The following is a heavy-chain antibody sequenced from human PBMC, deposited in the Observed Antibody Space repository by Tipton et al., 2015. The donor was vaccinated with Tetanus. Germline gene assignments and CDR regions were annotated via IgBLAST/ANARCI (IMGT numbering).Heavy chain of an antibody. V-gene: IGHV3-74*01. J-gene: IGHJ6*02. CDR3: ARRSLTSYGLDV. Sequence: SLRLSCVASGFTSSSHYMHWVRRVPGKGLVWVSRINTDGRRTHYADSVKGRFTISRDSAKNTLYLQMNSLRPDDTSIYYCARRSLTSYGLDVWGQGTTVTVSS. D-gene: IGHD1/OR15-1a*01. CDR1: GFTSSSHY. CDR2: INTDGRRT.